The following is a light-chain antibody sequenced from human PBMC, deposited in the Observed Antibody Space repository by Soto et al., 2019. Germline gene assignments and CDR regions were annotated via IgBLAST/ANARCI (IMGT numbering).Light chain of an antibody. CDR2: AAS. CDR3: QQSYSTPRT. J-gene: IGKJ1*01. V-gene: IGKV1-39*01. CDR1: QSISSY. Sequence: DIRMTQSPSSLSASVGDRVTITCRASQSISSYLNWYQQKPGKAPKLLIYAASSLQSGVPSRFSGSGSGTDFTLTISSLQPEDFATYYYQQSYSTPRTFGQGTKVDIK.